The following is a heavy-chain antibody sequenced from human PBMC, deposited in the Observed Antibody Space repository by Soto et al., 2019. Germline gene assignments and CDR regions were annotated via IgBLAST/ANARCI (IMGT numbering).Heavy chain of an antibody. CDR3: ARDKASYYDFWSGYPAPHYYYYYGMDV. Sequence: SVKVSCKASGGTFSSYAISWVRQAPGQGLEWMGGIIPIFGTANYAQKFQGRVTITADESTSTAYMELSSLRSEDTAVYYCARDKASYYDFWSGYPAPHYYYYYGMDVWGQGTTVTVSS. J-gene: IGHJ6*02. V-gene: IGHV1-69*13. D-gene: IGHD3-3*01. CDR2: IIPIFGTA. CDR1: GGTFSSYA.